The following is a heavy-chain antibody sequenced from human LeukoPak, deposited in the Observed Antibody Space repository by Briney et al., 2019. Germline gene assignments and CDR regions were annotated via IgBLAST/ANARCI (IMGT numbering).Heavy chain of an antibody. CDR2: ISSNGSTI. V-gene: IGHV3-48*03. D-gene: IGHD3-22*01. CDR1: GFTFSSYE. Sequence: PGGSLRLSCAASGFTFSSYEMNWVRQAPGKGLEWVSYISSNGSTIYYADSVKGRFTISRDNAKNSLYLQMNSLRAEDTAVYYCAREFKRITMIVVVKGGFDYWGQGTLVTVSS. J-gene: IGHJ4*02. CDR3: AREFKRITMIVVVKGGFDY.